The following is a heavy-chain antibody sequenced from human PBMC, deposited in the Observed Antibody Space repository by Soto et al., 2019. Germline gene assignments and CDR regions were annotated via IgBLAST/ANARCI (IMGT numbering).Heavy chain of an antibody. CDR2: IYPGDSET. Sequence: GESLKIPCKGSGYNFTTFWIGWVRQMPGKGLEWMGSIYPGDSETKYSPDFEGQVTISADRSTNTAYLQWRSLRASDTAMYYCAILGFPGAIYFVSWGLGTLVTVSS. CDR1: GYNFTTFW. CDR3: AILGFPGAIYFVS. J-gene: IGHJ4*02. V-gene: IGHV5-51*01. D-gene: IGHD3-9*01.